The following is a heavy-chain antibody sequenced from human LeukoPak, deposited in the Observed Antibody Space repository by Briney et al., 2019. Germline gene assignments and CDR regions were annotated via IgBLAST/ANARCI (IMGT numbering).Heavy chain of an antibody. V-gene: IGHV4-59*12. CDR3: ARGDSSSWYGLFDY. CDR1: GCSIRSYY. J-gene: IGHJ4*02. D-gene: IGHD6-13*01. CDR2: IYYSGST. Sequence: SETLSLTCTVSGCSIRSYYWSWIRQPPGKGLEWIGYIYYSGSTNYNPSLKSRVTISVDTSKNQFSLKLSSVTAADTAVYYCARGDSSSWYGLFDYWGQGTLVTVSS.